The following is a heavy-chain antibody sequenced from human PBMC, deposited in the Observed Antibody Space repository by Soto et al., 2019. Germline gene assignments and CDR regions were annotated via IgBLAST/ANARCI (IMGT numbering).Heavy chain of an antibody. CDR2: IYDSETT. J-gene: IGHJ3*01. V-gene: IGHV4-31*03. D-gene: IGHD2-8*01. Sequence: QVQLQESGPGLVMPSQTLSLTCTVSGDSVSSGGYYWNWIRQHPGRGLEWLGYIYDSETTYYNPSLESRLSISVDASKNQFSLKVTSVTPADMAVYYCARENFGVIIHDAFDLWGQGTMVTVSS. CDR3: ARENFGVIIHDAFDL. CDR1: GDSVSSGGYY.